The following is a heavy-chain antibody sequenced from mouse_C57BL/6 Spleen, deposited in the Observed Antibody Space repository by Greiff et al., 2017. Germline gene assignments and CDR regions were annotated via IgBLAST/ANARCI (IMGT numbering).Heavy chain of an antibody. CDR2: IDPSDSYT. Sequence: VQLQQPGAELVRPGTSVKLSCKASGYTFTSYWMHWVKQRPGQGLEWIGVIDPSDSYTNYNQNFKGKATLTVDTSSSTAYMQLSSLTSEGSAVYYCARSRLGRGSGWGQGTTLTVSS. D-gene: IGHD4-1*01. CDR1: GYTFTSYW. CDR3: ARSRLGRGSG. V-gene: IGHV1-59*01. J-gene: IGHJ2*01.